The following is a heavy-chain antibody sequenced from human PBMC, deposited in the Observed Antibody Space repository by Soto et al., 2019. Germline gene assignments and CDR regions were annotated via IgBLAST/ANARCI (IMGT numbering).Heavy chain of an antibody. CDR1: GFTFSSDS. V-gene: IGHV3-21*01. CDR3: ARLDCYYMSV. CDR2: ISSSSSYI. J-gene: IGHJ6*03. Sequence: EVQLVESGGGLVKPGGSLRLSCAASGFTFSSDSMNWVRQAPGKGLEWVASISSSSSYIYYADSVKVRFTISKDNAKNSMYLQMTSLRAEYTAVYYCARLDCYYMSVWGKGTTVTVSS.